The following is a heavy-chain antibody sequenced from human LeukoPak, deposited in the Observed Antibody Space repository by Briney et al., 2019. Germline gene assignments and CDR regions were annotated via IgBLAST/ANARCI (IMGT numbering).Heavy chain of an antibody. Sequence: SETLSLTCAVYGGPFSGYYWSWIRQPPGKGLEWIGEISHSGSTNYNPSLKSRVTISVDTSKNQFSLKLSSVTAADTAVYYCARGLGSSSWYLHYYYYYYMDVWGKGTTVTVSS. V-gene: IGHV4-34*01. D-gene: IGHD6-13*01. CDR3: ARGLGSSSWYLHYYYYYYMDV. J-gene: IGHJ6*03. CDR2: ISHSGST. CDR1: GGPFSGYY.